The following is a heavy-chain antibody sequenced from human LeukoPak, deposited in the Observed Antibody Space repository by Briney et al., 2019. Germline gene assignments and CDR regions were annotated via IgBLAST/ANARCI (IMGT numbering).Heavy chain of an antibody. J-gene: IGHJ4*02. D-gene: IGHD1-26*01. V-gene: IGHV3-30*04. Sequence: PGGSLRLSCAASGFTFSSYAMHWVREAPGKGLEWGAVISYDGSNKYYADSVKGRFTISRDNSKNTLYLQMNSLRAEDTAVYYCARESSGSYYRGRPQVGYFDYWGQGTLVTVSS. CDR1: GFTFSSYA. CDR3: ARESSGSYYRGRPQVGYFDY. CDR2: ISYDGSNK.